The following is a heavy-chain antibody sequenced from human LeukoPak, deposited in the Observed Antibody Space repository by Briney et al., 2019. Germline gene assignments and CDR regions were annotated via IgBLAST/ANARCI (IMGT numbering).Heavy chain of an antibody. CDR1: GFTFSDYA. V-gene: IGHV3-23*01. CDR2: ISRSGGTT. D-gene: IGHD5-24*01. Sequence: GGSLRLSCAVSGFTFSDYAMTWVRQAPGKGLEWVVGISRSGGTTHYADSVKGRFTISRDNSKNTLYMQMDTLRVEDTAVYYCARDHKMATVTDYWGQGILVTVSS. CDR3: ARDHKMATVTDY. J-gene: IGHJ4*02.